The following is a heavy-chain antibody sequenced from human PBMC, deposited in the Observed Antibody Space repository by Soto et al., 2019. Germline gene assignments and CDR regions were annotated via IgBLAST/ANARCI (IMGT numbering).Heavy chain of an antibody. Sequence: GSLRLSCVASGLPVAGSYMAWVRQAPGKGLEWASVIYNDGTTYYSQSVEVRFTISRDTSKNTLYLQMDRLRDEDTAVYYCVRPLPSGQTHARDVWGQGTTVTVSS. J-gene: IGHJ6*02. CDR1: GLPVAGSY. CDR3: VRPLPSGQTHARDV. CDR2: IYNDGTT. D-gene: IGHD3-10*01. V-gene: IGHV3-53*01.